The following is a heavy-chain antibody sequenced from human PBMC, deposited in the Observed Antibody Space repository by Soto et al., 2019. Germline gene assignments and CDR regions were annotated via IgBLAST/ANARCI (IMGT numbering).Heavy chain of an antibody. CDR3: ARLQERITMVRGVIISRYYFDY. CDR1: GGSISSYY. CDR2: IYYSGST. V-gene: IGHV4-59*08. D-gene: IGHD3-10*01. Sequence: PSETLSLTCTVSGGSISSYYWSWIRQPPGKGLEWIGYIYYSGSTNYNPSLKSRVTISVDTSKNQFSLKLSSVTAADTAVYYCARLQERITMVRGVIISRYYFDYWGQGTLVTVSS. J-gene: IGHJ4*02.